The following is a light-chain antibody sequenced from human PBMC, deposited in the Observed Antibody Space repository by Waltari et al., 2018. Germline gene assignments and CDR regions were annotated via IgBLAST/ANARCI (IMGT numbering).Light chain of an antibody. Sequence: QSALTQPASVSGSPGQSITISCTGTSSDVGGYNHVSWYQQHPGKAPKLIIYDVSSRPSGVSNRFFGSKSGNTASLTISGLQAEDGAVYFCSSYSTSITPYVFGTGTKVTVL. J-gene: IGLJ1*01. V-gene: IGLV2-14*03. CDR2: DVS. CDR3: SSYSTSITPYV. CDR1: SSDVGGYNH.